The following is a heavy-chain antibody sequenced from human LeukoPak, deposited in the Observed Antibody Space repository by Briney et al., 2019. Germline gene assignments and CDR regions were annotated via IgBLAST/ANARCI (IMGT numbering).Heavy chain of an antibody. J-gene: IGHJ5*02. CDR1: GFTFSSYW. CDR3: ARGGPIFGVVTIQRGWFDP. D-gene: IGHD3-3*01. V-gene: IGHV3-74*01. Sequence: GGSLRLSCAASGFTFSSYWMHWVRHAPGKGLVWVSRINSDGSSTSYADSVKGRFTISRDNAKNTLYLQMNSLRAADTAVYYCARGGPIFGVVTIQRGWFDPWGQGTLVTVSS. CDR2: INSDGSST.